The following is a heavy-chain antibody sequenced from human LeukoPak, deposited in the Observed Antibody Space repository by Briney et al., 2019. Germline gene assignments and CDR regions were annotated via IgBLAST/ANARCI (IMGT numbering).Heavy chain of an antibody. J-gene: IGHJ4*02. CDR3: ARADGNYYDSSGYYHPYYFDY. D-gene: IGHD3-22*01. CDR2: ISYDGSNK. CDR1: GFTFSSYG. V-gene: IGHV3-30*03. Sequence: PGGSLRLSCAASGFTFSSYGMHWVRQAPGKGLEWVAVISYDGSNKYYADSVKGRFTISRDNSKNTLYLQMNSLRAEDTAVYYCARADGNYYDSSGYYHPYYFDYWGQGTLVTVSS.